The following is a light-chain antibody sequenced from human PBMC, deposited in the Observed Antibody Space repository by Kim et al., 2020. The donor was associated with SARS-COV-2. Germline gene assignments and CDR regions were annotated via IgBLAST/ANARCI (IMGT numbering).Light chain of an antibody. J-gene: IGLJ1*01. CDR3: CSYAGSYTYV. CDR1: SSDVGGYNY. CDR2: DVS. V-gene: IGLV2-11*01. Sequence: GKSVTISCTGTSSDVGGYNYVSWYPQHPGKAPQLMIYDVSKRPSGVPGRFSGSKSGNTASLTISGLQAEDEADYYCCSYAGSYTYVFGTGNKVTVL.